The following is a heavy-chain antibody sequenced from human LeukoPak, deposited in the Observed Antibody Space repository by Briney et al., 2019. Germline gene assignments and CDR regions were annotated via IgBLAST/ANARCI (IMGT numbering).Heavy chain of an antibody. D-gene: IGHD6-13*01. J-gene: IGHJ4*02. CDR3: ARALGYSSSGSDY. CDR1: GYTFTGYY. Sequence: ASVKVSCKASGYTFTGYYMHWVRQAPGQGLEWMGWINPNSGGTNYAQKFQGRVTMTRDTSISTAYMELSRLRSDDTAVYYCARALGYSSSGSDYWGQGTLVTVSS. V-gene: IGHV1-2*02. CDR2: INPNSGGT.